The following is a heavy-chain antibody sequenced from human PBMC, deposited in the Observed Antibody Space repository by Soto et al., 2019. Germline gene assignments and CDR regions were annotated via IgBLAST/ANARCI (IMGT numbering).Heavy chain of an antibody. CDR2: INPNSGGT. V-gene: IGHV1-2*04. CDR3: ARGWYGSGSLHRGAYYYYGMDV. Sequence: ASVKVSCKASGYTFTGYYMHWVRQAPGQGLEWMGWINPNSGGTNYAQKFQGWVTMTRDTSISTAYMELSRLRSDDTAVYYGARGWYGSGSLHRGAYYYYGMDVWGQGTTVTVSS. D-gene: IGHD3-10*01. J-gene: IGHJ6*02. CDR1: GYTFTGYY.